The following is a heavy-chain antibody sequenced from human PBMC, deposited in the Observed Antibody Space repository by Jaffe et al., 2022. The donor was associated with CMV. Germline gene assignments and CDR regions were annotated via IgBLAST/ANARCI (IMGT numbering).Heavy chain of an antibody. J-gene: IGHJ6*03. CDR2: IIPILGIA. Sequence: QVQLVQSGAEVKKPGSSVKVSCKASGGTFSSYAISWVRQAPGQGLEWMGRIIPILGIANYAQKFQGRVTITADKSTSTAYMELSSLRSEDTAVYYCARDLNYYDSSGEDYYYYYYMDVWGKGTTVTVSS. CDR1: GGTFSSYA. V-gene: IGHV1-69*09. CDR3: ARDLNYYDSSGEDYYYYYYMDV. D-gene: IGHD3-22*01.